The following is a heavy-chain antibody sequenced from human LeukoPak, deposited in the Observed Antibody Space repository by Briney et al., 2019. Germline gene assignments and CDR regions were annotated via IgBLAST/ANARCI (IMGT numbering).Heavy chain of an antibody. CDR3: AKTPYCSGGSCLVWHYMDV. D-gene: IGHD2-15*01. Sequence: PGGSLRLSCAASGFTFSSYGMHWVRQAPGKGLEWVAFIRYDGSNKYYADSVKGRFTISRDNSKNTLYLQMNSLRAEDTAVYYCAKTPYCSGGSCLVWHYMDVWGKGTTVTVSS. CDR1: GFTFSSYG. V-gene: IGHV3-30*02. CDR2: IRYDGSNK. J-gene: IGHJ6*03.